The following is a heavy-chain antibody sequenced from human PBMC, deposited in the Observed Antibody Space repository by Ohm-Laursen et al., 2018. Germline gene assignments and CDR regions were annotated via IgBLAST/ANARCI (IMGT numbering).Heavy chain of an antibody. J-gene: IGHJ5*02. CDR2: ISSSGSTI. Sequence: SLRLSCAAPGFTFSDYYMSWIRQAPGKGLEWVSYISSSGSTIYYADSVKGRFAISRDNAKNSLYLQMNSLRAEDTAVYYCARVSRGTLQSPWGQGTLVTVSS. CDR3: ARVSRGTLQSP. V-gene: IGHV3-11*01. D-gene: IGHD5-24*01. CDR1: GFTFSDYY.